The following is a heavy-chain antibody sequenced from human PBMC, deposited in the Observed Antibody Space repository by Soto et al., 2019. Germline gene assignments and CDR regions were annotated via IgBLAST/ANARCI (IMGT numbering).Heavy chain of an antibody. CDR2: IYSGGST. Sequence: EVQLVESGGGLVQPGGSLRLSCAASGFTVSSNYMSWVRQAPGKGLEWVSVIYSGGSTYYADSVKDRFTISRDNSKNTLELQMNSLRAEDTAVYYCARDHGSWFGELKYYYYYMDVWGKGTTVTVSS. D-gene: IGHD3-10*01. CDR3: ARDHGSWFGELKYYYYYMDV. J-gene: IGHJ6*03. CDR1: GFTVSSNY. V-gene: IGHV3-66*01.